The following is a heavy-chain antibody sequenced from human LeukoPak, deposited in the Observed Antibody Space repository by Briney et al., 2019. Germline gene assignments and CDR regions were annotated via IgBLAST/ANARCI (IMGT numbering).Heavy chain of an antibody. Sequence: PGGSLRLSCAASGFTFSNYWMNWVRQAPGKGLEWVANIKEDGSDKYYVDSVKGRFSISKDNAKNSLYLQMNSLRAEDTAVYYCARTVRGVTQGPIDYWGQGTLVTVSS. D-gene: IGHD3-10*01. J-gene: IGHJ4*02. CDR3: ARTVRGVTQGPIDY. CDR2: IKEDGSDK. V-gene: IGHV3-7*01. CDR1: GFTFSNYW.